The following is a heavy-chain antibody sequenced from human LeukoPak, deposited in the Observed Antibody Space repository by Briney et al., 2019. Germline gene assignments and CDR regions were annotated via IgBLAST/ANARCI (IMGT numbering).Heavy chain of an antibody. CDR1: GFTFSSYA. D-gene: IGHD4-23*01. CDR2: IHSSDSYI. V-gene: IGHV3-21*01. Sequence: GGSLRLSCAASGFTFSSYAMNWVRQAPGKGLEWVSSIHSSDSYINYADSVRGRFTISRDNAKSSLYLQMNSLRAEDTAVYYCARGVLGYGRNDAFDIWGQGTMVTVSS. J-gene: IGHJ3*02. CDR3: ARGVLGYGRNDAFDI.